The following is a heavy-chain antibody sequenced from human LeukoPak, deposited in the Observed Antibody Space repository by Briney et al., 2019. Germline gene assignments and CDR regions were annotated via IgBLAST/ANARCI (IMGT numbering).Heavy chain of an antibody. CDR3: AKALVRGVISYFDY. J-gene: IGHJ4*02. D-gene: IGHD3-10*01. CDR2: ISSSGGGT. CDR1: GFTFSSYA. V-gene: IGHV3-23*01. Sequence: GRSLRLSCAASGFTFSSYAMSWVRQAPGKGLEWVSTISSSGGGTYYADSVKGRFTISRDNSKNSPYLQMNSLRAEDTAVYYCAKALVRGVISYFDYWGQGTLVTVSS.